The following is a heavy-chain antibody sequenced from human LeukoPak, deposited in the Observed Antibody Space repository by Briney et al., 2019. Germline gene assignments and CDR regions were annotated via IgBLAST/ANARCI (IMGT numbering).Heavy chain of an antibody. CDR1: GFIFSEYA. D-gene: IGHD2-8*01. V-gene: IGHV3-23*01. J-gene: IGHJ3*02. CDR3: AKDSWSRNGIYDAFDI. Sequence: GGSLRLSCVASGFIFSEYAMNWVRQAPGKGLEWVSVVGGDDTNYYIDSAKGRFTISRDNSKNTLSQQMNNLRPEDTAVYYCAKDSWSRNGIYDAFDIWGQGTMVTVSS. CDR2: VGGDDTN.